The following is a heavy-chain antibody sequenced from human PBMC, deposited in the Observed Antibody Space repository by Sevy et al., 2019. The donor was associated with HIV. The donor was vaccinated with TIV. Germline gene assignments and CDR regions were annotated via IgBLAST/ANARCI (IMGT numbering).Heavy chain of an antibody. V-gene: IGHV4-38-2*01. J-gene: IGHJ4*02. D-gene: IGHD1-26*01. Sequence: SETLSLTCAVSGSSISSIYYWGWIRQPPGKGLEWIGTIYHGGSTYYNPSLKSRVTLSVDTSKNQFSLKVTSVTAADTAVYFCARHKAPAGTYFDYWGRGTLVTVSS. CDR3: ARHKAPAGTYFDY. CDR2: IYHGGST. CDR1: GSSISSIYY.